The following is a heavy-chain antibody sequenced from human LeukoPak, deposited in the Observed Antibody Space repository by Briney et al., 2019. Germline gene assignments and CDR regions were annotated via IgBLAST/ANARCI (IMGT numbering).Heavy chain of an antibody. V-gene: IGHV3-23*01. CDR3: AKAEGMTTVKIFGY. Sequence: GGSLRLSCAASGFPFSSYAMSWFRQAPGKGLEWVSAISGSGGSTYYADSVKGRFTISRDNSKNTLYLQMNSLRAEDTAVYYCAKAEGMTTVKIFGYWGQGTLVTVSS. CDR2: ISGSGGST. J-gene: IGHJ4*02. D-gene: IGHD4-17*01. CDR1: GFPFSSYA.